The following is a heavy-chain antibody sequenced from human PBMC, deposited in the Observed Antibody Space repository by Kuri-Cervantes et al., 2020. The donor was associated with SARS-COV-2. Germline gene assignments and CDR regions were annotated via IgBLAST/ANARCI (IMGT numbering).Heavy chain of an antibody. CDR3: ARGLDTAMAYYFDY. V-gene: IGHV1-2*04. CDR1: GYTFTGYY. D-gene: IGHD5-18*01. CDR2: INPNSGGT. J-gene: IGHJ4*02. Sequence: ASVKVSCNASGYTFTGYYMHWVRQAPGQGLEWMGWINPNSGGTNYAQKFQGWVTMTRDTSISTAYMELSRLRSDDTAAYYCARGLDTAMAYYFDYWGQGTLVTVSS.